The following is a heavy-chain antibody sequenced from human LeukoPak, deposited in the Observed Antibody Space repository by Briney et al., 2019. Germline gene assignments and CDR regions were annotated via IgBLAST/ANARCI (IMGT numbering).Heavy chain of an antibody. CDR3: AREGRVVPAAMRNYYYGMDV. CDR2: IWYDGSNK. D-gene: IGHD2-2*01. Sequence: PGGSLRLSCAASGFTFSSYGMHWVRQAPAKGLEWVAVIWYDGSNKYYADSVKGRFTISRDNSKNTLYLQMNSLRAEDTAVYYCAREGRVVPAAMRNYYYGMDVWGKGTTVTVSS. J-gene: IGHJ6*04. V-gene: IGHV3-33*01. CDR1: GFTFSSYG.